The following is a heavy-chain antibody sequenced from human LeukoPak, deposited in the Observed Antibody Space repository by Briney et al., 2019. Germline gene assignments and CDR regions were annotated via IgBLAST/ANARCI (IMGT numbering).Heavy chain of an antibody. CDR1: GGSISSSSYY. CDR3: ASLIAVADPFDY. Sequence: SETLSLTCTVSGGSISSSSYYWGWIRQPPGKGLEWIGSIYYSGSTYYNPSLKSRVTISVDTPKNQFSLKLSSVTAADTAVYYCASLIAVADPFDYWGQGTLVTVSS. V-gene: IGHV4-39*01. CDR2: IYYSGST. D-gene: IGHD6-13*01. J-gene: IGHJ4*02.